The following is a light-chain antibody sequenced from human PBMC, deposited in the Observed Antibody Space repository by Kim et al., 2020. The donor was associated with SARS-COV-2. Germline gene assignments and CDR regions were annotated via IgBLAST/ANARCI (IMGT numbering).Light chain of an antibody. J-gene: IGLJ3*02. V-gene: IGLV3-21*04. CDR1: NNGRKS. Sequence: PGKTARRTCGGHNNGRKSVHGCQGRPGQAPVVVSYYDSDRRSGVPERLSGSNAGNTATLTISRVEAGDEADYYCQVWDSSGDHPGMFGGGTKLTVL. CDR2: YDS. CDR3: QVWDSSGDHPGM.